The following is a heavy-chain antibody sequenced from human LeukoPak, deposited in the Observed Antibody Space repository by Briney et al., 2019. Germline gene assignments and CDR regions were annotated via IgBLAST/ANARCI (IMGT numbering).Heavy chain of an antibody. CDR2: INYNGEKT. J-gene: IGHJ5*02. CDR3: ARGEDTIFGVVTRADWFDP. D-gene: IGHD3-3*01. Sequence: SETLSLTCTVSGGSFSGYLWSWIRQPPGKGLEWIGEINYNGEKTNYNPSLKSRVIMSVDPSTNQFSLKLTSVTAADTAVYYCARGEDTIFGVVTRADWFDPWGQGTLVTVSS. V-gene: IGHV4-34*01. CDR1: GGSFSGYL.